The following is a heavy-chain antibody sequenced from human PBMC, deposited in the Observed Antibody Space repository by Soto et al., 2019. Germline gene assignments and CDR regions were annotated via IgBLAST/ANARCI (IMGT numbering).Heavy chain of an antibody. J-gene: IGHJ5*01. V-gene: IGHV3-23*01. Sequence: EVQLLESGGGLVQPGGSLRLSCAASGFTFGTYAMSWVRQAPGKGLEWVSAISGGGGRTYYADSVKGRFTISRDNSKSTLYLQMNSLRAEDTAVYYCAKLTYPSDSTGYYYERVSGWIDSWGQGTLVTVSS. CDR3: AKLTYPSDSTGYYYERVSGWIDS. CDR2: ISGGGGRT. CDR1: GFTFGTYA. D-gene: IGHD3-22*01.